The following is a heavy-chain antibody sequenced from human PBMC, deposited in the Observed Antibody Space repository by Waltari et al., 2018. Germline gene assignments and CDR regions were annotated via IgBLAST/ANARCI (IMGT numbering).Heavy chain of an antibody. CDR2: IQDSGDT. CDR1: AASLTTYY. V-gene: IGHV4-59*13. Sequence: QVQLQESGAGLMKPSETLSLSCTVPAASLTTYYWSWIRRPPGKGLEYIGYIQDSGDTTYSPCLRCLVSMSRDTSKIQFSLKVSSVTAADSSVYYCARVHGSESPLSWGTDVWGQGTAVTVSS. CDR3: ARVHGSESPLSWGTDV. J-gene: IGHJ6*02.